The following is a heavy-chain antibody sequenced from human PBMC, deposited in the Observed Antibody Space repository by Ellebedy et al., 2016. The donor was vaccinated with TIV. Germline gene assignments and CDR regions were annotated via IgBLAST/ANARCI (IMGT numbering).Heavy chain of an antibody. CDR3: AKVGHDQGDYGLSYFDR. D-gene: IGHD4-17*01. CDR1: GFTFSNAW. CDR2: IKSKTDGGTT. Sequence: GESLKISCAASGFTFSNAWMSWVRQAPGKGLEWVGRIKSKTDGGTTDYAAPVKGRFTISRDDSKNTLYLQMNTLRADDTATYHCAKVGHDQGDYGLSYFDRWGQGTLVAVSS. V-gene: IGHV3-15*01. J-gene: IGHJ4*02.